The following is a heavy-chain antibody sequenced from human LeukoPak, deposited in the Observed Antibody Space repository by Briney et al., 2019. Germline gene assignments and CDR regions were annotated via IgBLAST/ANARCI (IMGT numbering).Heavy chain of an antibody. J-gene: IGHJ3*02. CDR3: ARGRVHSWSDAFDI. CDR1: GYTFTDHY. V-gene: IGHV1-2*02. Sequence: GASVKVSCKASGYTFTDHYMHWVRQAPGQGLEWMGWINSDSGGTKYAQKFQGSVIMTRVTSISTAYMELSGLKSDDTAVYYCARGRVHSWSDAFDIWGQGTTVTVSS. CDR2: INSDSGGT. D-gene: IGHD1-1*01.